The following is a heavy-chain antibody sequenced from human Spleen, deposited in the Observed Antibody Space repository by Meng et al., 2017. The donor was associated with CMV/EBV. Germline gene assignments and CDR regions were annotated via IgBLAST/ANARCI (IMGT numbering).Heavy chain of an antibody. CDR2: IGVGGGST. V-gene: IGHV3-23*01. D-gene: IGHD5-24*01. Sequence: GGSLRLSCAVSGFIFSNSAMSWVRQAPGKGLEWVSGIGVGGGSTYYADSVKGRFTISRDNSKNTLYLQMNSLRAEDTAVYYCANPPVGWLAPFDYWGQGTTVTVSS. J-gene: IGHJ4*02. CDR1: GFIFSNSA. CDR3: ANPPVGWLAPFDY.